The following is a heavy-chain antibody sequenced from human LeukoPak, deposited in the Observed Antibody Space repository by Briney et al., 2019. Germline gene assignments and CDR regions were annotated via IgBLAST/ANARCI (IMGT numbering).Heavy chain of an antibody. CDR1: GFIFSSYS. V-gene: IGHV3-48*02. CDR2: INSDSSTI. J-gene: IGHJ4*02. D-gene: IGHD1-26*01. Sequence: PGGSLRLSCAASGFIFSSYSLNWVRQAPGKGLEWVSYINSDSSTIHYADSVKGRFTISRDNAEKSLYMQMNSLRDEDTAVYYCAKERQEGATPFDYWGQGSLVTVSS. CDR3: AKERQEGATPFDY.